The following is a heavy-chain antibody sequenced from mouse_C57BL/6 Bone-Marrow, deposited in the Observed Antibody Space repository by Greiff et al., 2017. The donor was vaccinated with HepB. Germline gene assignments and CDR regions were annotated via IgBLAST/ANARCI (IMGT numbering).Heavy chain of an antibody. D-gene: IGHD1-1*01. Sequence: VQLQQPGAELVRPGTSVKLSCKASGYTFTSYWMHWVKQRPGQGLEWIGVIDPSDSYTNYNQKFKGKATLTVDTSSSTAYMQLSSLTSEDSAVYYCARWDYYGSSYRAYWGQGTLVTVSA. CDR3: ARWDYYGSSYRAY. J-gene: IGHJ3*01. V-gene: IGHV1-59*01. CDR2: IDPSDSYT. CDR1: GYTFTSYW.